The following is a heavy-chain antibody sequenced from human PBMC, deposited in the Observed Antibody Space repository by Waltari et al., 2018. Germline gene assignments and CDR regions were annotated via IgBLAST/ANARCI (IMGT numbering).Heavy chain of an antibody. CDR1: GGTFSSYT. CDR2: IIPILGIA. V-gene: IGHV1-69*08. J-gene: IGHJ6*02. CDR3: ARETYSSSSQYGMDV. D-gene: IGHD6-6*01. Sequence: QVQLVQSGAEVKKPGSSVKVSCKASGGTFSSYTISWVRQAPGQGLEWMGRIIPILGIANYAQKFQGRVTITADKSTSTAYMELSSLRSEDTAVYYCARETYSSSSQYGMDVWGQGTTVTVSS.